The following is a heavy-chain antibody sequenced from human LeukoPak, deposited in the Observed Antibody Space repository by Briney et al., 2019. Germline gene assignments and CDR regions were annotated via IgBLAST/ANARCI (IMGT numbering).Heavy chain of an antibody. J-gene: IGHJ6*03. CDR1: GGSFSGYY. CDR2: INHSRST. CDR3: ARGRLYSCGYVQSYYYMDV. D-gene: IGHD5-18*01. Sequence: SETLSLTCAVYGGSFSGYYWSWIRQPPGKGLEWIGEINHSRSTNYNPSLKSRVTISVDTSKNQFSLKLSSVTAADTAVYYCARGRLYSCGYVQSYYYMDVWGKGTTVTVSS. V-gene: IGHV4-34*01.